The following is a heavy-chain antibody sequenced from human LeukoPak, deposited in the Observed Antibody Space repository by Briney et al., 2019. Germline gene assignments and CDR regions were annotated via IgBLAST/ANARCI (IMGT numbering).Heavy chain of an antibody. Sequence: GGSLRLSCAASGFAFSNYGMNWVRQAPGKGLEWVSGITGSGSTTYYADSVKGRFTISRDNSKNTLYLQMNSPRAEDTAVYYCARGYYDSSAYYSADYWGQGTLVTVSS. CDR1: GFAFSNYG. J-gene: IGHJ4*02. CDR2: ITGSGSTT. CDR3: ARGYYDSSAYYSADY. D-gene: IGHD3-22*01. V-gene: IGHV3-23*01.